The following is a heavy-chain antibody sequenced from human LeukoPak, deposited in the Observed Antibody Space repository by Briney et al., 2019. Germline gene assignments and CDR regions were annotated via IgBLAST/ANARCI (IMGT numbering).Heavy chain of an antibody. Sequence: ATVKISCKVSGYTFTDYYMHWVQQAPGKGLEWMGLVDPEDGETIYAGKFQGRVTITADTSTDTAYMELSSLRSEDTAVYYCATIEYSSSSRAFDIWGQGTMVTVSS. D-gene: IGHD6-6*01. J-gene: IGHJ3*02. CDR1: GYTFTDYY. CDR3: ATIEYSSSSRAFDI. CDR2: VDPEDGET. V-gene: IGHV1-69-2*01.